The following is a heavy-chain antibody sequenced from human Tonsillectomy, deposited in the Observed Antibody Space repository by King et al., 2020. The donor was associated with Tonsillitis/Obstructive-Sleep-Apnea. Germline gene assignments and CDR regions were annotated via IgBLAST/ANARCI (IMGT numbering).Heavy chain of an antibody. J-gene: IGHJ2*01. CDR2: IWYDGSNK. V-gene: IGHV3-33*01. Sequence: VQLVESGGGVVQPGRSLRLSCAASGFTFSSYGMHWVRQAPGKGLEWVAVIWYDGSNKYYADSVKGRFTISRDNSKNTLYLQMNSLRAEDTAVYYCARETGPYDPHGYFDFWGRGTLVTVSS. CDR1: GFTFSSYG. CDR3: ARETGPYDPHGYFDF. D-gene: IGHD3-3*01.